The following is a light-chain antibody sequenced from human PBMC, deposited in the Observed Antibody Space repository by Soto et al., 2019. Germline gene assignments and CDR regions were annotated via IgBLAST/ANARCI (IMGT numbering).Light chain of an antibody. Sequence: QSVLTQSPSASASLGASVKLTCTLSSGHSNYAIAWHQQQPEKGPRYLMKVNSGGSHIKGDGIPDRFSGSSSGAERYLFISGLRSEDEADYYCQTWGPGGAFFVFGGGTQLTA. CDR3: QTWGPGGAFFV. CDR2: VNSGGSH. CDR1: SGHSNYA. V-gene: IGLV4-69*01. J-gene: IGLJ7*02.